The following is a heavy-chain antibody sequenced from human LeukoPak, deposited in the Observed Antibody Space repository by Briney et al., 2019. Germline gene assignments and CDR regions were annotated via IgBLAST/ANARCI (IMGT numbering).Heavy chain of an antibody. CDR3: ARRPSYGDRDAFDI. Sequence: GASVKVSCKASGGTFSSYAISWVRQAPGQGLEWMGRIIPIFGTANYAQKFQGRVTITTDESTSTVYMELSSLRSEDTAVYYCARRPSYGDRDAFDIWGQGTMVTVSS. J-gene: IGHJ3*02. CDR1: GGTFSSYA. CDR2: IIPIFGTA. D-gene: IGHD4-17*01. V-gene: IGHV1-69*05.